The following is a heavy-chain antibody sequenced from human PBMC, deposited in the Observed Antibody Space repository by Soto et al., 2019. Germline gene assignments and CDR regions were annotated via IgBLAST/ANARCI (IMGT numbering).Heavy chain of an antibody. CDR1: GASITNIY. J-gene: IGHJ5*02. D-gene: IGHD2-15*01. CDR2: IHYSGTS. V-gene: IGHV4-59*01. CDR3: ARGGWSLDP. Sequence: SETLSLTCTVSGASITNIYWSWIRQPPGKGLEWIGYIHYSGTSNYNPSLKSRVTMSVDTSKNQFSLKLSSVTAADTAVYYCARGGWSLDPWGQGALVTVSS.